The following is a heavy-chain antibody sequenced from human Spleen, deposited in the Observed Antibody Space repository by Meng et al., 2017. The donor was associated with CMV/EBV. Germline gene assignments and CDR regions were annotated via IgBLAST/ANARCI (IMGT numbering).Heavy chain of an antibody. D-gene: IGHD3-22*01. J-gene: IGHJ4*02. CDR1: GFSFSTYS. CDR3: ARDHRDYYDSSAYYPY. Sequence: GESLKISCAASGFSFSTYSMNWVRQAPGKGLEWVSSVSISTSDTYYADAVKGRFTTSRDNAKSSLYLQLNSLRAEDTAVYYCARDHRDYYDSSAYYPYWGQGTLVTVSS. CDR2: VSISTSDT. V-gene: IGHV3-21*01.